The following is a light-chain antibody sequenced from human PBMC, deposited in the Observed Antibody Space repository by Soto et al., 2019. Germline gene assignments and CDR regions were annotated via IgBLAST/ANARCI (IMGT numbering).Light chain of an antibody. J-gene: IGKJ1*01. CDR3: RQYNSYWT. Sequence: DIQMTQSPSTLSASVGDRVTITCRASQSISDWLAWYQQKPGKAPKVIISKASSLEYGVPSRFSGSGSGTEFTLTLSSLQPDDFGTYHCRQYNSYWTLGQGTKVEV. V-gene: IGKV1-5*03. CDR2: KAS. CDR1: QSISDW.